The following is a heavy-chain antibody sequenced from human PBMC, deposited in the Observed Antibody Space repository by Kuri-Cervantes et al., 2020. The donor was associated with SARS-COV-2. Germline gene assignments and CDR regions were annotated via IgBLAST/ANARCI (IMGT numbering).Heavy chain of an antibody. D-gene: IGHD3-22*01. Sequence: ASVKVSCKASGYTFTSYYMHWVRQAPGQGLEWMGIINPSGGSTSYAQKFQGRVTMTEDTSTDTAYMELSSLRSEDTAVYYCATEYAIRAYDSSGYYGFYWGQGTLVTVSS. CDR2: INPSGGST. V-gene: IGHV1-46*01. CDR3: ATEYAIRAYDSSGYYGFY. J-gene: IGHJ4*02. CDR1: GYTFTSYY.